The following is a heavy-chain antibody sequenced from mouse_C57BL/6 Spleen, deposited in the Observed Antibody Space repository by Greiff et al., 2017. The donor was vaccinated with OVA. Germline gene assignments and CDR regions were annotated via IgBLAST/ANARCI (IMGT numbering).Heavy chain of an antibody. Sequence: VQLQQPGAELVRPGSSVKLSCKASGYTFTSYWMHWVKQRPIQGLEWIGNIDPSDSETHYNQKFKDKATLTVDKSSSTAYMQLSRLTSEDSAVYYCARGRLLNWYFDVWGTGTTVTVSA. D-gene: IGHD2-3*01. J-gene: IGHJ1*03. CDR1: GYTFTSYW. CDR2: IDPSDSET. V-gene: IGHV1-52*01. CDR3: ARGRLLNWYFDV.